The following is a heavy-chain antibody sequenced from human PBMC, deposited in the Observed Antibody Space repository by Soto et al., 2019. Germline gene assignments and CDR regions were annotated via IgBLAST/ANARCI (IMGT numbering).Heavy chain of an antibody. CDR1: GGYITGSSFS. J-gene: IGHJ4*02. CDR3: ARGLRWTRTFDF. CDR2: LSYSGST. D-gene: IGHD3-16*01. V-gene: IGHV4-39*01. Sequence: SETLSLTCSVSGGYITGSSFSWGWIRQSPGTGLQWIGSLSYSGSTYYNPSLKGRVAISADTSKNAFSLELKLMTAADTATYFCARGLRWTRTFDFWGRGTLVTVSS.